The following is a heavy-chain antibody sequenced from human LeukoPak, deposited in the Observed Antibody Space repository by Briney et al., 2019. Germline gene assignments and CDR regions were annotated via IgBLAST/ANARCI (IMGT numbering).Heavy chain of an antibody. CDR2: ISAYNGNT. CDR3: AXXXXXAYYDFWSGYYQDNWFDP. CDR1: GYTFTSYG. V-gene: IGHV1-18*01. Sequence: AXVKVSCKASGYTFTSYGISWVRQAPGQGLEWMGWISAYNGNTNYAQKLQGRVTMTTDTSTSTAYMELRRLRSDDTDGYYCAXXXXXAYYDFWSGYYQDNWFDPWGQGTLVTVSS. D-gene: IGHD3-3*01. J-gene: IGHJ5*02.